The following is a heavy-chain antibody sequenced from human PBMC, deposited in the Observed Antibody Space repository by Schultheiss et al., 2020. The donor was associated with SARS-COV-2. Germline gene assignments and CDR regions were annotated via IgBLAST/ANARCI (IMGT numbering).Heavy chain of an antibody. Sequence: SQTLSLTCAVYGGSFSGYYWSWIRQPPGKGLEWIGEINHSGSTNYNPSLKSRVTISVDTSKNQFSLKLSSVTAADTAVYYCARDRGGRTPLWYFDLWGRGTLVTVSS. D-gene: IGHD3-10*01. CDR2: INHSGST. CDR1: GGSFSGYY. J-gene: IGHJ2*01. CDR3: ARDRGGRTPLWYFDL. V-gene: IGHV4-34*01.